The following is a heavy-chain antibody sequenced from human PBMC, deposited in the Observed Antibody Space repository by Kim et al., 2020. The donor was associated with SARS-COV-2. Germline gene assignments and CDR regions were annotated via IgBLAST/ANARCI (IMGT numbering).Heavy chain of an antibody. Sequence: GGSLRLSCAASGFTFSNYAMSWVRQAPGKGLEWVSAISGSGGSTYYADSVKGRFTISRDNSKNTLYLQMNSLRAEDTAVYYCAKDRRRDEVTIFGVVIIRWGFDPWGQGTLVTVSS. V-gene: IGHV3-23*01. CDR2: ISGSGGST. CDR3: AKDRRRDEVTIFGVVIIRWGFDP. J-gene: IGHJ5*02. CDR1: GFTFSNYA. D-gene: IGHD3-3*01.